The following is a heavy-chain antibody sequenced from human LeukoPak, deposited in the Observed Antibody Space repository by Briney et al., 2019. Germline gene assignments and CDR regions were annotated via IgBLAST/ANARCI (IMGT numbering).Heavy chain of an antibody. CDR3: ARGAGKYIDLSLDY. V-gene: IGHV1-69*13. CDR2: IIPIFGTA. D-gene: IGHD3-10*01. J-gene: IGHJ4*02. CDR1: GGTSSSYA. Sequence: ASVKVSCKASGGTSSSYAISWVRQAPGQGLEWMGGIIPIFGTANYAQKFQGRVTITADESTTTAYMELSSLRSEDTAVYYCARGAGKYIDLSLDYWGQGTLVTVSS.